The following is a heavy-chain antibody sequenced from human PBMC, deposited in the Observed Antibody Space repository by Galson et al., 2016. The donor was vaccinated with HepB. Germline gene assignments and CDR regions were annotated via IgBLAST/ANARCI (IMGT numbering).Heavy chain of an antibody. J-gene: IGHJ5*02. V-gene: IGHV1-69*13. Sequence: SVKVSCKASGGTFSSYGINWVRQAPGQGLEWMGAIIPIFPTPNYAQNFQDRVTITADESTNTAYMELSSLRSDDTAVYYCARGPHYDFWSGYPTMAIDPWGQGTLITVSS. D-gene: IGHD3-3*01. CDR3: ARGPHYDFWSGYPTMAIDP. CDR2: IIPIFPTP. CDR1: GGTFSSYG.